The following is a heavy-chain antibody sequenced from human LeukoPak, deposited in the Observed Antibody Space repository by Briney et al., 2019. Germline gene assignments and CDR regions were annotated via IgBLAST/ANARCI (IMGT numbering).Heavy chain of an antibody. J-gene: IGHJ3*01. D-gene: IGHD3-10*01. CDR1: GFNFGDYG. CDR3: FVVRGNGG. Sequence: PGGSLRLTCAASGFNFGDYGISWVRQPPGKGLEWVSGIDWNDGNKNYADSVRGRLTISRHNAKKYLYLQMNNLRAGAAAVYHCFVVRGNGGWGQGTRVTVSS. V-gene: IGHV3-20*01. CDR2: IDWNDGNK.